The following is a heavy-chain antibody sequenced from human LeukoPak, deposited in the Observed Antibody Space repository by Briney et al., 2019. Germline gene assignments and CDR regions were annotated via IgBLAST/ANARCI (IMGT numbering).Heavy chain of an antibody. CDR1: GFSISGGFY. V-gene: IGHV4-38-2*02. CDR2: IHYSGST. J-gene: IGHJ4*02. Sequence: SETLSLTCSVSGFSISGGFYWGWIRQPPGKGLEWTANIHYSGSTYYNPSLKSRVTISVDTSNNQFSLKLSSVTAADTAVYYCARRNTADASIDFWGQGILVIASS. CDR3: ARRNTADASIDF. D-gene: IGHD2/OR15-2a*01.